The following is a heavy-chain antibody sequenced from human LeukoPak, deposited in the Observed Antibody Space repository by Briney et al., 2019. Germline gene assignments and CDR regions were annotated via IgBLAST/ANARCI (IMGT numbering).Heavy chain of an antibody. CDR2: INHSGST. D-gene: IGHD2-2*01. V-gene: IGHV4-34*01. J-gene: IGHJ4*02. Sequence: PSETLSLTCAVYGGSFSGYYWSWIRQPPGKGLEWIGEINHSGSTNYNPSLKSRVTISVDTSKNQFSLKLSSVAAADTAVYYCARETSKGYFDYWGQGTLVTVSS. CDR1: GGSFSGYY. CDR3: ARETSKGYFDY.